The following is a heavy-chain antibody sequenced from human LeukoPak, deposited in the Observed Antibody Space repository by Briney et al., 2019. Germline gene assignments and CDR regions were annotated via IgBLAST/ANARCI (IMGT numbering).Heavy chain of an antibody. Sequence: GGSLRLSCAVSGFSFSDYYMSWTRQAPGKGLEWVAYISKSGTSTKYADSLRGRFSISRDNAKQSLHLQLTSLTAEDTAVYYCARVRSSGSPLDYWGQGALVTDSS. J-gene: IGHJ4*02. CDR3: ARVRSSGSPLDY. CDR2: ISKSGTST. CDR1: GFSFSDYY. D-gene: IGHD3-10*01. V-gene: IGHV3-11*05.